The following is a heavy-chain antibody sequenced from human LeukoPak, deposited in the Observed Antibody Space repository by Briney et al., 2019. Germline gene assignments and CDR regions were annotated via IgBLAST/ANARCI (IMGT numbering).Heavy chain of an antibody. J-gene: IGHJ4*02. Sequence: ASVKVSCKASGYTFTGYYMHWVRQASGQGLEWMGRINPNSGGTNYAQKFQGRVTMTRDTSISTAYMELSRLRSDDTAVYYCARGGDYYGSGNYPGDYWGQGTLVTVSS. V-gene: IGHV1-2*06. CDR1: GYTFTGYY. D-gene: IGHD3-10*01. CDR2: INPNSGGT. CDR3: ARGGDYYGSGNYPGDY.